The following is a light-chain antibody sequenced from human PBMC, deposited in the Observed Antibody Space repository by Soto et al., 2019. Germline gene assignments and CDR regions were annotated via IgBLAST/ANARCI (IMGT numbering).Light chain of an antibody. CDR3: QQYTNWPIT. CDR1: QSVSSN. Sequence: VMRQTRATRAVNPGEGATHSCSASQSVSSNLAWYQQKPGQAPRLLIYGASTRATGIPARFSGSGSGTEFTLTISSLQSEDFAVYYCQQYTNWPITFGQGTRLDIK. V-gene: IGKV3-15*01. J-gene: IGKJ5*01. CDR2: GAS.